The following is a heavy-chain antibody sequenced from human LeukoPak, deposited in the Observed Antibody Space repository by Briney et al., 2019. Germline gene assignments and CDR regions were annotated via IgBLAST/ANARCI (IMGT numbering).Heavy chain of an antibody. V-gene: IGHV4-61*08. D-gene: IGHD3-3*01. Sequence: SETLSLSCTVSGGSVSRGVYYWSWIRQPPGKGLEWIGCIHYSESTNYNPSLKSRVTKSVDTSKSQFSLKLTYVTAADTAVYYCATGAPSLEWLSALDYYYYGMDVWGQGTTVTVSS. J-gene: IGHJ6*02. CDR3: ATGAPSLEWLSALDYYYYGMDV. CDR1: GGSVSRGVYY. CDR2: IHYSEST.